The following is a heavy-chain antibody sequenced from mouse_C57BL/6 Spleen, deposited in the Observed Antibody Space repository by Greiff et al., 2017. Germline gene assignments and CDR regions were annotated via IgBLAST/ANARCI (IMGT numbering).Heavy chain of an antibody. D-gene: IGHD1-1*01. CDR3: TRGGYGSSRFAY. J-gene: IGHJ3*01. CDR1: GFTFSSYA. CDR2: ISSGGDYI. V-gene: IGHV5-9-1*02. Sequence: EVKLMESGEGLVKPGGSLKLSCAASGFTFSSYAMSWVRQTPEKRLEWVAYISSGGDYIYYADTVKGRFTISRDNARNTLYLQMSSLNSEDTAMDYCTRGGYGSSRFAYWGQGTLVTVSA.